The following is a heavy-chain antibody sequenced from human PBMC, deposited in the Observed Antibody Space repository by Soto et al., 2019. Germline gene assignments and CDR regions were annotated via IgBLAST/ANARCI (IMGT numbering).Heavy chain of an antibody. V-gene: IGHV4-39*01. CDR1: GGSISSSSYY. CDR3: AKFYYGSGKAFDY. Sequence: QLQLQESGPGLVKPSETLSLTCTVSGGSISSSSYYWGWIRQPPGKGLEWIGSIYYSGSTYYNPSLKSRVTISVDTSKNQFSLKLSSVTAADTAVYYCAKFYYGSGKAFDYWGQGTLVTVSS. J-gene: IGHJ4*02. CDR2: IYYSGST. D-gene: IGHD3-10*01.